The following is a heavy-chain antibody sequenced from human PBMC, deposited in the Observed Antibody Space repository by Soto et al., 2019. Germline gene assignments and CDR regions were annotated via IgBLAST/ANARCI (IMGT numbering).Heavy chain of an antibody. V-gene: IGHV3-23*01. D-gene: IGHD3-22*01. J-gene: IGHJ4*02. Sequence: QLLESGGGLVQPGGSLRLSCVASGFPFSNYAMTWVRQAPGKGLEWVSALSGSGVSTYYADSVMGRFTISRDNSKNTVYLQMNSLRAEDTAVYCCAKIESRFFYDSTGYYPFDYWGQGTLVTVSS. CDR1: GFPFSNYA. CDR2: LSGSGVST. CDR3: AKIESRFFYDSTGYYPFDY.